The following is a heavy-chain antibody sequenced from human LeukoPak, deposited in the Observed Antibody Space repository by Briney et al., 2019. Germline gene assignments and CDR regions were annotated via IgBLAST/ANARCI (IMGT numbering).Heavy chain of an antibody. CDR3: ARDRALAVAGVDGYSRGLGIYYFDY. Sequence: ASVKVSCKASGYTFTGYYMHWVRQAPGQGLEWMGWINPNSGGTNYAQKFQGRVTMTRDTSISTAYMELSRLRSDDTAVYYCARDRALAVAGVDGYSRGLGIYYFDYWGQGTLVTVSS. CDR2: INPNSGGT. D-gene: IGHD6-19*01. CDR1: GYTFTGYY. J-gene: IGHJ4*02. V-gene: IGHV1-2*02.